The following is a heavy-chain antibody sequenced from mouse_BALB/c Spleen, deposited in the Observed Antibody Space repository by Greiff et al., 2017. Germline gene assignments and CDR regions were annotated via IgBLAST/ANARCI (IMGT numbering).Heavy chain of an antibody. D-gene: IGHD4-1*01. CDR3: ARELGHDYFDY. CDR2: ISNLAYSI. V-gene: IGHV5-15*02. Sequence: EVQLQESGGGLVQPGGSRKLSCAASGFTFSDYGMAWVRQAPGKGPEWVAFISNLAYSIYYAATVTGRFTISRENAKNTLYLEMSSLRSEDTAMYYCARELGHDYFDYWGQGTTVTVSA. J-gene: IGHJ2*01. CDR1: GFTFSDYG.